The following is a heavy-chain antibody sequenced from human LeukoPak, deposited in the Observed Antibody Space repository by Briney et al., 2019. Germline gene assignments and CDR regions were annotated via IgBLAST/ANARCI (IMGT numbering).Heavy chain of an antibody. Sequence: GASVKVSCKASGYTFTSYGISWVRQAPGQGLEWMGWISAYNGNTNYAQKLQGRVTMTTDTSTSTAYMELRSLRSDDTAVYYCARDRRGRVGATIPFDYWGQGTLVTVSS. V-gene: IGHV1-18*01. J-gene: IGHJ4*02. CDR1: GYTFTSYG. CDR3: ARDRRGRVGATIPFDY. CDR2: ISAYNGNT. D-gene: IGHD1-26*01.